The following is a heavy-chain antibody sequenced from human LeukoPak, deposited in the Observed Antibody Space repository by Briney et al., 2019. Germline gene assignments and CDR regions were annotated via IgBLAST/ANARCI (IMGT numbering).Heavy chain of an antibody. V-gene: IGHV4-34*01. Sequence: PSETLSLTCAVYGGSFSGYYWSWIRQPPGKGLEWIGEINHSGSTNYNPSLTSRVTISVDTSKNQFSLKLSSVTAADTAVYYCARGRTPNSSTVVTPRWYFDLWGCGTLVTVSS. CDR2: INHSGST. D-gene: IGHD4-23*01. CDR3: ARGRTPNSSTVVTPRWYFDL. J-gene: IGHJ2*01. CDR1: GGSFSGYY.